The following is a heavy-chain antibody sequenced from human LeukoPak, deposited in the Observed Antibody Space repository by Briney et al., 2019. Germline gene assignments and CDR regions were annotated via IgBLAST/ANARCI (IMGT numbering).Heavy chain of an antibody. CDR1: GDSVSSNSAA. J-gene: IGHJ4*02. V-gene: IGHV6-1*01. CDR3: ARAPLYSSSWYYFDY. CDR2: TYYRSKWYN. D-gene: IGHD6-13*01. Sequence: ALQTLSLTCAISGDSVSSNSAAWNWIRQPPSRGLEWLGRTYYRSKWYNDYAVSVKSRITINPDTSKNQFSLQLNSVTPEDTAVYHCARAPLYSSSWYYFDYWGQGTLVTVSS.